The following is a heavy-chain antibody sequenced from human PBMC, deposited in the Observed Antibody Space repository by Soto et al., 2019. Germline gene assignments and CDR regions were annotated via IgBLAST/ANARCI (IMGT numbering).Heavy chain of an antibody. D-gene: IGHD3-10*01. CDR1: GYSISSGYY. V-gene: IGHV4-38-2*02. CDR2: IYHSGST. Sequence: NPSETLSLTCAVSGYSISSGYYWGWIRQPPGKGLEWIGGIYHSGSTYYNPSLKSRVTISVDTSKNQFSLKLSSVTAADTAVYYCARDLAWFGELLPHSTDGMDVWGQGTTVTVSS. CDR3: ARDLAWFGELLPHSTDGMDV. J-gene: IGHJ6*02.